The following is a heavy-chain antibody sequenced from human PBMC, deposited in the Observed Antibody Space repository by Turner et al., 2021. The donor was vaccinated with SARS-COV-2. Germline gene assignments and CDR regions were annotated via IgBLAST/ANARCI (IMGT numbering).Heavy chain of an antibody. V-gene: IGHV3-30*18. CDR1: GFTYSGYG. CDR3: AKGASQHFDY. CDR2: ISYDGSNK. D-gene: IGHD5-18*01. Sequence: QVQLVESGGGVVQPGRSLRLSCEASGFTYSGYGMHWVRQAPGKGLEWVAVISYDGSNKYYADSVKGRFTISRDNSKNTLYLQMNSLRAEDTAVYYCAKGASQHFDYWGQGTLVTVSS. J-gene: IGHJ4*02.